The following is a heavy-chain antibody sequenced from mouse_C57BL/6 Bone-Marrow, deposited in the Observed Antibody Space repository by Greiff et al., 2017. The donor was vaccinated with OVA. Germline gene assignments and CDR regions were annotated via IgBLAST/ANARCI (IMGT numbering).Heavy chain of an antibody. V-gene: IGHV1-39*01. CDR2: INPNYGTT. D-gene: IGHD1-1*01. Sequence: VQLKESGPELVKPGASVKISCKASGYSFTDYNVNWVKQSNGKSLEWIGVINPNYGTTSYNQKFKGKATLTVDQSSSTAYMQLNSLTSEDSAVYYCARSLYGSSYDWFAYWGQGTLVTVSA. J-gene: IGHJ3*01. CDR3: ARSLYGSSYDWFAY. CDR1: GYSFTDYN.